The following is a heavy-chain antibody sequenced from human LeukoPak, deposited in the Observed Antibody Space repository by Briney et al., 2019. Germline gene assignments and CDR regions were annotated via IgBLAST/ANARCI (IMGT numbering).Heavy chain of an antibody. CDR3: ASRLRWYQYYFDY. CDR2: INHSGST. J-gene: IGHJ4*02. V-gene: IGHV4-34*01. D-gene: IGHD4-23*01. CDR1: GGSFSGYY. Sequence: SETLSLTCAVYGGSFSGYYWSWIRQPPGKGLEWIGEINHSGSTNYNPSLKSRVAISVDTSKNQSSLKLSSVTAADTAVYYCASRLRWYQYYFDYWGQGTLVTVSS.